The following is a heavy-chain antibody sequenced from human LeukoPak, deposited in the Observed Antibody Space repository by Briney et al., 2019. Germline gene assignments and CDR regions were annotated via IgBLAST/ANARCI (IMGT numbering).Heavy chain of an antibody. J-gene: IGHJ4*02. CDR1: GFTFSDYY. CDR2: ISTGSSYT. CDR3: ARRLTGTTSNYFDY. V-gene: IGHV3-11*03. D-gene: IGHD1-20*01. Sequence: GGSLRLSCAASGFTFSDYYMSWIRRAPGKGLEWVSYISTGSSYTNYADSVKGRFTISRDNAKNSLYLQMTSLRAEDTAVYYCARRLTGTTSNYFDYWGQGTLVTVSS.